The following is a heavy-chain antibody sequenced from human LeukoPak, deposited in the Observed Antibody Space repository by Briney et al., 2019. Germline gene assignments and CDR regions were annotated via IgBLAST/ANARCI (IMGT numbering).Heavy chain of an antibody. CDR2: MSPKTGDT. CDR3: TRQTYGDHFDF. Sequence: GASVTVSCKASEDTFNAYYIHWVRQAPGQGLEWMGWMSPKTGDTNYAQNFQGRVTITRDTSMTTAYMGLRSLTAGDTAVYYCTRQTYGDHFDFWGQGTLVTVSP. V-gene: IGHV1-2*02. D-gene: IGHD4-17*01. J-gene: IGHJ4*02. CDR1: EDTFNAYY.